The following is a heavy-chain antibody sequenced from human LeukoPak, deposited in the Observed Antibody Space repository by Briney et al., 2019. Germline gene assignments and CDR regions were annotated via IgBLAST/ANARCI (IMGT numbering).Heavy chain of an antibody. D-gene: IGHD3-10*01. CDR1: GGSFSGYY. V-gene: IGHV4-34*01. CDR3: ARIWFAYFDY. Sequence: SETLSLTCAVYGGSFSGYYWSWIRQPPGKGLEWIGEINHSGSTNYNPSLKSRVTISVDTSKNQFSLKLSSVTAADTAVYYCARIWFAYFDYWGQGTLVTVSS. CDR2: INHSGST. J-gene: IGHJ4*02.